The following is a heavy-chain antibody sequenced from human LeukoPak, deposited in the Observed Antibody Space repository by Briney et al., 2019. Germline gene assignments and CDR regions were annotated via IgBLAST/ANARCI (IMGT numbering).Heavy chain of an antibody. V-gene: IGHV1-18*01. J-gene: IGHJ6*02. CDR3: ARGGVTAGMDL. CDR2: ISPKSGNT. CDR1: GYTFTSYG. D-gene: IGHD3-10*01. Sequence: GASVKVSCKASGYTFTSYGVSWVRQAPGQGLQWVGWISPKSGNTDYAQMLQGRVTMTRDTSTTTVYMELRNLRSDDTAVYYCARGGVTAGMDLWGQGTTVTVSS.